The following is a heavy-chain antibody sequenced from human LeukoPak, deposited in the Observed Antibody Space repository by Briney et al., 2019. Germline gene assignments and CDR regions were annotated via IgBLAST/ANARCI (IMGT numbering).Heavy chain of an antibody. D-gene: IGHD2-21*01. CDR2: ISSGGRA. J-gene: IGHJ4*02. CDR1: GFTFRNYA. V-gene: IGHV3-23*01. CDR3: AKEAAVIAIPYFDY. Sequence: GASLRLSCAASGFTFRNYAMSWVRQAPGKGLEWVSGISSGGRAFYADSVKGRFTISRDNSKNTLYLQMNSLRAEDTAVYYCAKEAAVIAIPYFDYWGQGTLVTVSS.